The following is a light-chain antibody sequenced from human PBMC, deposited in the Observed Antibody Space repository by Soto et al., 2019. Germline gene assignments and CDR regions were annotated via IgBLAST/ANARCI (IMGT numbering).Light chain of an antibody. CDR2: DAS. CDR1: QSVSSS. CDR3: QQYAGSPIT. J-gene: IGKJ5*01. V-gene: IGKV3-20*01. Sequence: EIVLTQSPGTLSLSPGERATLSCWASQSVSSSLAWYQQKPGLAPTLLISDASSRASGVPDRFTGGGSGTDFTLTIRRLEPEDFALYYCQQYAGSPITFGQGTRLEI.